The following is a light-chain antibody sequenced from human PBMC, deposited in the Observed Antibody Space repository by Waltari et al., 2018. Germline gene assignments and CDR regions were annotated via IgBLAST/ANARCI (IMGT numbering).Light chain of an antibody. CDR1: TSDIGSYTF. Sequence: QSALTQPASVSGTPGQSIAISCTGTTSDIGSYTFVSWYQHHPGKAPKFLLYHVHKRPSGVFARVSGSQSGNTASLTISGLQAEDEADYYCSSYSSRSTLIFGGGTKLTVL. CDR3: SSYSSRSTLI. CDR2: HVH. V-gene: IGLV2-14*03. J-gene: IGLJ2*01.